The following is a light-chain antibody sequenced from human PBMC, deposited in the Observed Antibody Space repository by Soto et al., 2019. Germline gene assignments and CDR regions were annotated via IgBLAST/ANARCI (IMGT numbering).Light chain of an antibody. Sequence: DIVLTQSPATLSLSPGERATLSCRASQSVSSYLAWYQQKPGPAPRLLIYDASNRATGIPARFSGSGSGTDFTLTISSLEPEYFAVYYCQQRSNWPHSITFGQGTRLEIK. CDR1: QSVSSY. J-gene: IGKJ5*01. CDR2: DAS. CDR3: QQRSNWPHSIT. V-gene: IGKV3-11*01.